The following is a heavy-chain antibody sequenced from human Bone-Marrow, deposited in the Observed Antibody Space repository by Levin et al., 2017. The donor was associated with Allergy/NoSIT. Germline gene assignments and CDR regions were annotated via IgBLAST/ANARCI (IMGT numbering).Heavy chain of an antibody. V-gene: IGHV3-48*02. J-gene: IGHJ6*03. CDR1: EFTFRSYS. D-gene: IGHD2/OR15-2a*01. CDR2: ISSTSSTM. CDR3: ARVFSYYYYMDV. Sequence: LSLPCAASEFTFRSYSMNWVRQAPGKGLEWVSYISSTSSTMYYADSVKGRFTISRDNAKNSLYLQMNSLRDEDTAVYYCARVFSYYYYMDVWGKGTTVIVSS.